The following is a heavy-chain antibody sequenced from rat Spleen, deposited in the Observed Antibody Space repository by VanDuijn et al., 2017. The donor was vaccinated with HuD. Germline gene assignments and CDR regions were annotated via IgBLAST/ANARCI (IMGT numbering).Heavy chain of an antibody. Sequence: EVQLVESGGGLVQPGKSLKLSCVASGFTFNNYWMTWIRQAPGKGLEWVASITNGGGNTHYPDSVKGRFTISRDNAKSTLYLQMDSLRSEDTATYYCARDYRGYSDWFAYWGQGTLVTVSS. D-gene: IGHD1-11*01. CDR3: ARDYRGYSDWFAY. J-gene: IGHJ3*01. V-gene: IGHV5-31*01. CDR1: GFTFNNYW. CDR2: ITNGGGNT.